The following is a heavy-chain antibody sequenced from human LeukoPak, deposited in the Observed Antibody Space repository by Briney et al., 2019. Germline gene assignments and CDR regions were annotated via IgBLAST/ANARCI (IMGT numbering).Heavy chain of an antibody. CDR3: ARGDYSSGYYYYFDY. CDR2: IYYSGST. CDR1: GGSISSYY. J-gene: IGHJ4*02. D-gene: IGHD3-22*01. V-gene: IGHV4-59*01. Sequence: SGTLSLTCTVSGGSISSYYWSWLRQPPGKGLEWIGYIYYSGSTNYNPSLKSRVTISVDTSKNQFSLKLNSVTAADTAVYYCARGDYSSGYYYYFDYWGQGTLVTVSS.